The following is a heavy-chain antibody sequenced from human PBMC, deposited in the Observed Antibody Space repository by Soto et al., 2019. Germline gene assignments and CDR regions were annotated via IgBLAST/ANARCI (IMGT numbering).Heavy chain of an antibody. CDR1: GFTFNNYG. D-gene: IGHD6-13*01. CDR3: ARRQIPPPTRGAAKARGGMDV. J-gene: IGHJ6*02. Sequence: QVQLVESGGGVVQPGRSLRLSCAASGFTFNNYGMHWVRQAPGKGLEWLAVIWNDGSNSYYANSVKGRFTISRDNSKNTLYLQRSSLRAEDTAVYYCARRQIPPPTRGAAKARGGMDVWGQGTTVTVSS. V-gene: IGHV3-33*01. CDR2: IWNDGSNS.